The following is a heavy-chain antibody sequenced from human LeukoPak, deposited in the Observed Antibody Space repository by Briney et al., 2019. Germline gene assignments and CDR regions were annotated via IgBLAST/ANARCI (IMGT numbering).Heavy chain of an antibody. J-gene: IGHJ4*02. CDR2: IIPIFGTA. CDR1: GYTFTSYY. V-gene: IGHV1-69*13. Sequence: ASVKVSCKASGYTFTSYYMHWVRQAPGQGLEWMGGIIPIFGTANYAQKFQGRATITADESTSTAYMELSSLRSEDTAVYYCARQAYSSGWYTSCYFDYWGQGTLVTVSS. D-gene: IGHD6-19*01. CDR3: ARQAYSSGWYTSCYFDY.